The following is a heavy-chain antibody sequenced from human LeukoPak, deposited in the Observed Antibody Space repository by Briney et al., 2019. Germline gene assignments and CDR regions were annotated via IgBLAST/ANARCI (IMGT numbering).Heavy chain of an antibody. CDR2: IYYSGST. D-gene: IGHD6-13*01. CDR1: GGSISSYY. CDR3: ASTYSSSWYYFDY. J-gene: IGHJ4*02. V-gene: IGHV4-59*08. Sequence: SETLSLTCTVSGGSISSYYWSWIRQPPGKGLEWIGYIYYSGSTNYNPSLKSRDTISVDTSKNQFSLKLSSVTAADTAVYYCASTYSSSWYYFDYWGQGTLVTVSS.